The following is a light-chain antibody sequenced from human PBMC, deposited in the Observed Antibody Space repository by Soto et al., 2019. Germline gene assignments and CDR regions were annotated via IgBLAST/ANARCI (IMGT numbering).Light chain of an antibody. CDR1: SSDIGAYDY. CDR2: EVT. J-gene: IGLJ1*01. CDR3: TSYTGDDFTFV. V-gene: IGLV2-14*01. Sequence: QSVLTQPASVSGSPGQSITISCSGSSSDIGAYDYVSWYQQHPGKAPKLLIYEVTSRPSGVSHRFSGSKSGNTASLIVSGLQPDDEAEYHCTSYTGDDFTFVFGTGTKLTVL.